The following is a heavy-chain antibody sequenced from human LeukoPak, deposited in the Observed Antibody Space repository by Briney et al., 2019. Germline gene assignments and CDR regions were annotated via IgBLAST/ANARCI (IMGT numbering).Heavy chain of an antibody. Sequence: SETLSLTCTVSGGSISSSSYYWGWIRQPPGKGLEWIGSIYYSGSTYYNPSLKSRVTISVDTSKNQFSLKLSSVTAADTAVYYCARDGDYGDYCFDYWGQGTLVTVSS. J-gene: IGHJ4*02. CDR3: ARDGDYGDYCFDY. CDR2: IYYSGST. V-gene: IGHV4-39*07. CDR1: GGSISSSSYY. D-gene: IGHD4-17*01.